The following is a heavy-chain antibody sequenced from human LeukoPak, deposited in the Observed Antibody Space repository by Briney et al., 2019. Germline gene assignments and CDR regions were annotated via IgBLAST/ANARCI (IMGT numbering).Heavy chain of an antibody. Sequence: GVSLRLSCAVSGITLSNYGMTWVRQAPGKGLEWVAGLSGSGGSTNYADSVKGRFTISRDNAKNTLYLQMNSLRAEDTAVYFCAKRGVVIRVILVGFHKEAYYFDSWGQGVLVTVSS. CDR2: LSGSGGST. D-gene: IGHD3-22*01. CDR1: GITLSNYG. J-gene: IGHJ4*02. CDR3: AKRGVVIRVILVGFHKEAYYFDS. V-gene: IGHV3-23*01.